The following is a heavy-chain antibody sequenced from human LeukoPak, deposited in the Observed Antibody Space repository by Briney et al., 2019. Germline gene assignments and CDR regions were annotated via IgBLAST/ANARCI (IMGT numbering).Heavy chain of an antibody. CDR2: MHYSGST. D-gene: IGHD6-19*01. J-gene: IGHJ4*02. V-gene: IGHV4-39*07. CDR1: GGSITKNGYY. Sequence: PSEPLSLTCSVSGGSITKNGYYWGWIRQSPETGLEWIGSMHYSGSTYYNPSLNSRVTISVDTSKNQFSLKLTSVTAADTAVYYCCGSGWFAGPFGYWGQGTLVTVSS. CDR3: CGSGWFAGPFGY.